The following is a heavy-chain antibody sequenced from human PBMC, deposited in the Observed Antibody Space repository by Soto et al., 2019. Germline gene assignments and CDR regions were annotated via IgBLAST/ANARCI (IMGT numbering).Heavy chain of an antibody. J-gene: IGHJ5*02. CDR2: ISSSSSYI. V-gene: IGHV3-21*01. CDR3: ARDRVAAAGLNWFDP. CDR1: GFTFSSYS. Sequence: SGGSLILSCAASGFTFSSYSMNWVRQAPGKGLEWVSSISSSSSYIYYADSVKGRFTISRDNAKNSLYLQMNSLRAEDTAVYYCARDRVAAAGLNWFDPWGQGTLVTVSS. D-gene: IGHD6-13*01.